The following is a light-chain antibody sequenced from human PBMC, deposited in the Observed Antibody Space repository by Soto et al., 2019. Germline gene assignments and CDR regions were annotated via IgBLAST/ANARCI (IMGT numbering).Light chain of an antibody. CDR3: QQYNVYWT. J-gene: IGKJ1*01. CDR2: DAS. V-gene: IGKV1-5*01. CDR1: QSISSY. Sequence: DIQMTQSPSTLSASVGDRVTITCRASQSISSYLAWYQRRPGKAPKVLIYDASTLESEVPSRFSGSGSGTEFTLTISSLQPDDFATYYCQQYNVYWTFGQGTKVEVK.